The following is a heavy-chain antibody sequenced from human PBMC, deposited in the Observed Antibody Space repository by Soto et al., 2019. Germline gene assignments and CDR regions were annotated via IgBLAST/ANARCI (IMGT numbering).Heavy chain of an antibody. CDR3: AKDSVRYSSSRFGLLGY. CDR1: GFTFSRYW. V-gene: IGHV3-7*03. J-gene: IGHJ4*02. CDR2: IKHDGSEQ. D-gene: IGHD6-6*01. Sequence: PGGSLRLSCAASGFTFSRYWMDWVRQAPRKGLEWVATIKHDGSEQYYVDSVKGRFIVSRDNAKNSLFLQMNSLRAEDTALYYCAKDSVRYSSSRFGLLGYWGQGTLVTVPQ.